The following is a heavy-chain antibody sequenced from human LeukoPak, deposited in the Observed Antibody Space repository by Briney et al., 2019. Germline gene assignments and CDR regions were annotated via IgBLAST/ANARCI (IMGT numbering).Heavy chain of an antibody. CDR3: ARGNRDSSGFYFYYGMDV. CDR2: ISWESRNI. CDR1: GFTFDDYA. Sequence: PGGSLRLSCAASGFTFDDYAMFWVRQAPGKGLEWVSGISWESRNIGYAASVKGRFTTSRDNGKNSLYLQMNSLRPDDTALYYCARGNRDSSGFYFYYGMDVWGPGSTVTVTS. V-gene: IGHV3-9*01. J-gene: IGHJ6*02. D-gene: IGHD6-19*01.